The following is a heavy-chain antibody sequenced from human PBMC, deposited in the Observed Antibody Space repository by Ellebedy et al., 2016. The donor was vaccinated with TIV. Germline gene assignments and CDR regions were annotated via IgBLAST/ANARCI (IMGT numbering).Heavy chain of an antibody. V-gene: IGHV4-59*12. CDR2: IFHSGST. D-gene: IGHD4-17*01. J-gene: IGHJ4*02. CDR3: ARDNYGDYVPTPLDY. CDR1: GVSISTYY. Sequence: MPSETLSLTCTVSGVSISTYYWSWIRQPPGKGLECIGCIFHSGSTNYHPSLKSRVAIAVDTSKNQFSLKLSSVTAADTAVYYCARDNYGDYVPTPLDYWGQGTLVTVSS.